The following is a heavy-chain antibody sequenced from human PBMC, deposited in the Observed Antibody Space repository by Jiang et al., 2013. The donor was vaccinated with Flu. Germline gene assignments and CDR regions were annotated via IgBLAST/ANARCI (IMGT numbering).Heavy chain of an antibody. CDR3: ARGIEMIRGVIYFDY. Sequence: SGAEVKKPGASVKVSCKASGYTFTSYAIHWVRQAPGQRLEWMGWINADNGKTKYSQKFQGRVTITRDTSASTAYMELSSLKSEDTAVYYCARGIEMIRGVIYFDYWGQGTLVTVSS. V-gene: IGHV1-3*01. CDR1: GYTFTSYA. CDR2: INADNGKT. D-gene: IGHD3-10*01. J-gene: IGHJ4*02.